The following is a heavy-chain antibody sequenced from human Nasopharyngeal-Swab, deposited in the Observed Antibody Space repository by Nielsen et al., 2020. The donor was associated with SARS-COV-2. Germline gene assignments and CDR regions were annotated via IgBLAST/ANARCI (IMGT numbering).Heavy chain of an antibody. CDR3: ARDSDFWSPGYYYYYGMDV. V-gene: IGHV1-69*10. CDR1: GDTFSSYA. Sequence: SVKVSCKASGDTFSSYAISWVRQAPGQELEWMGGIIPILGIANYAQKFQGRVTITADKSTSTAYMELSSLRSEDTAVYYCARDSDFWSPGYYYYYGMDVWGQGTTVTVSS. CDR2: IIPILGIA. J-gene: IGHJ6*02. D-gene: IGHD3-3*01.